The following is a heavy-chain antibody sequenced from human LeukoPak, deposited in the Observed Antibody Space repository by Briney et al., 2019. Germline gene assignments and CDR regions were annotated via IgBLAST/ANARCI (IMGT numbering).Heavy chain of an antibody. CDR1: GYTFTGYY. CDR2: INPNSGGT. D-gene: IGHD6-19*01. J-gene: IGHJ5*02. V-gene: IGHV1-2*02. Sequence: ASVKVSCKASGYTFTGYYMHWVRQAPGQGLEWMGWINPNSGGTNCAQKFQGRVTMTRDTSINTAYMELSSLRFDDTAVYYCARDRSSGWQYNWFDPWGQGTLVTVSS. CDR3: ARDRSSGWQYNWFDP.